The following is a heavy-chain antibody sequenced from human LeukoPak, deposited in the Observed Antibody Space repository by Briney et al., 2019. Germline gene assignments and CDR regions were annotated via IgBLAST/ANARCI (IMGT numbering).Heavy chain of an antibody. V-gene: IGHV1-18*01. CDR2: ISAYNGNT. D-gene: IGHD1-26*01. CDR1: GYTFTSYG. Sequence: ASVKVSCKASGYTFTSYGISWVRQAPGQGREWMGWISAYNGNTDYAQKLQGRVTMTTDTSTSTAYMELRSLRAEGTAVYYCARPTYSGSYYWFDYWGQGTLVTVSS. CDR3: ARPTYSGSYYWFDY. J-gene: IGHJ4*02.